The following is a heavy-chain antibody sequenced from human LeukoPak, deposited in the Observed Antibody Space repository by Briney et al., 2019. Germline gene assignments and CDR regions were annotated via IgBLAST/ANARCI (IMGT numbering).Heavy chain of an antibody. CDR2: ISYSGST. D-gene: IGHD5-12*01. Sequence: SETLSLTCTVSGGSISSDYWSWVRQPPGKGLEYIGYISYSGSTNYNPSLKSRVTTSADTSKNRFSLQLSSVTAADTAVYYCARRGRAAGKYGGYDYYYFDYWGRGTLVTVSS. V-gene: IGHV4-59*08. J-gene: IGHJ4*02. CDR1: GGSISSDY. CDR3: ARRGRAAGKYGGYDYYYFDY.